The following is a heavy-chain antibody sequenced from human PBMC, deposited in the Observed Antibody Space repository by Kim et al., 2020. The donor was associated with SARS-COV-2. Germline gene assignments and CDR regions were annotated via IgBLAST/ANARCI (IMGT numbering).Heavy chain of an antibody. J-gene: IGHJ6*03. CDR2: INHSGST. CDR1: GGSFSGYY. V-gene: IGHV4-34*01. Sequence: SETLSLTCAVYGGSFSGYYWSWIRQPPGKGLEWIGEINHSGSTNYNPSLKSRVTISVDTSKNQFSLKLSSVTAADTAVYYCARGRRGAARLTPPAHYYYYYMDVWGKGTTVTVSS. D-gene: IGHD6-6*01. CDR3: ARGRRGAARLTPPAHYYYYYMDV.